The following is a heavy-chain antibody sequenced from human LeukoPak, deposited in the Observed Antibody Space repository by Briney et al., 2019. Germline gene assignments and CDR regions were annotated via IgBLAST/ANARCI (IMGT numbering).Heavy chain of an antibody. V-gene: IGHV3-11*01. D-gene: IGHD6-13*01. J-gene: IGHJ6*03. Sequence: GGSLRLSCAASGFTFSDYYMSWIRQAPGKGLEWVSYISSSGSTIYYADSVKGRFTISRDNAKNSLYLQMNSLRAEDTAVYYCARARGRYSSSWYFSFVYYYYYMDVWGKGTTVTISS. CDR2: ISSSGSTI. CDR1: GFTFSDYY. CDR3: ARARGRYSSSWYFSFVYYYYYMDV.